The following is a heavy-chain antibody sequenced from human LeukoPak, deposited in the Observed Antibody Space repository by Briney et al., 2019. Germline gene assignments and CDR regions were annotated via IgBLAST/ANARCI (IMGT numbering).Heavy chain of an antibody. V-gene: IGHV4-59*01. CDR2: IYYSGSS. Sequence: PSEALSLTCTVSGGSISSYYWSWIRQPPGKGLEWVGYIYYSGSSNYNPSLKSRVTISVDTSKNQFSLKLSSMTAADTTGYYCASRAVYGYNFDYWGQGTLVTVSS. CDR3: ASRAVYGYNFDY. D-gene: IGHD5-24*01. J-gene: IGHJ4*02. CDR1: GGSISSYY.